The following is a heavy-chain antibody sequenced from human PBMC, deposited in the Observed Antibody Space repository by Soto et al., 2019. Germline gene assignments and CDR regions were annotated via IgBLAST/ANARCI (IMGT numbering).Heavy chain of an antibody. Sequence: GASVKVSCKASGYTFTSYGISWVRQAPGQGLEWMGWISAYNGNTNYAQKLQGRVTMTTDTSTSTAYMELRSLGSDDTAVYYCARDEVAAGTIFGVVTLYYYGMDVWGQGTTVTVSS. CDR2: ISAYNGNT. CDR1: GYTFTSYG. V-gene: IGHV1-18*04. D-gene: IGHD3-3*01. J-gene: IGHJ6*02. CDR3: ARDEVAAGTIFGVVTLYYYGMDV.